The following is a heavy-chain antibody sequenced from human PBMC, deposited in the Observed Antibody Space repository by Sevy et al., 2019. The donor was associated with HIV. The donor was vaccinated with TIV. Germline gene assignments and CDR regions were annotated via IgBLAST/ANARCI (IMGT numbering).Heavy chain of an antibody. V-gene: IGHV3-30*14. CDR2: ISYDGRDK. J-gene: IGHJ6*02. CDR3: ARPRANYVDHYFFYAMDV. Sequence: GGSLRLSCAASGFAFTNYYAMHWVRQAPGKGLEWVALISYDGRDKYYAGSVKGRFTISRDNFKNTRYLQMNSLTTEDTAVYYCARPRANYVDHYFFYAMDVWGQGTTVTVSS. CDR1: GFAFTNYYA. D-gene: IGHD4-17*01.